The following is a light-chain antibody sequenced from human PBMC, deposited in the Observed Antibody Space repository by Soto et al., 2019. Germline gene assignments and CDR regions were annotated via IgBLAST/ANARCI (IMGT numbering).Light chain of an antibody. CDR2: AAS. Sequence: DIQMTHAPSSVSGSVGDRVSITFRASQCISTWLAWYQQKPGKANKSLIYAASSLQSGVKSRFSGSGSGTEFTLTISSMQPEDFATYYCKKHNSYQLTCGGG. V-gene: IGKV1D-12*01. J-gene: IGKJ4*01. CDR3: KKHNSYQLT. CDR1: QCISTW.